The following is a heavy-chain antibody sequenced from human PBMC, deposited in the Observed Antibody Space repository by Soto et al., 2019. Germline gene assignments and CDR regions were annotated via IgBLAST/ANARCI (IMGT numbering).Heavy chain of an antibody. J-gene: IGHJ6*03. CDR1: GFTFSNAW. V-gene: IGHV3-15*01. CDR3: TTEQLDTYYYYYMDV. D-gene: IGHD1-1*01. CDR2: IKSKTDGGTT. Sequence: PGGSLRLSCAASGFTFSNAWMSWVRQAPGKGLEWVGRIKSKTDGGTTDYAAPVKGRFTISRDDSKNTLYLQMNSLKTEDTVVYYCTTEQLDTYYYYYMDVWGKGTTVTVSS.